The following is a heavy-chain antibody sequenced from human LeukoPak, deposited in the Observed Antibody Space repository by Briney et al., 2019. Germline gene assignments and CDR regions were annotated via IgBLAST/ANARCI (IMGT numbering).Heavy chain of an antibody. CDR1: EYTFSSDY. Sequence: ASVKVSCKASEYTFSSDYMHWVRQAPGQGLEWMGTINPSDRTTYAQRFQGRVTMTRDTSTSTVHMELSSLRSEDTAVYYCARERAVYDSGWDILDSWGQGPLVTVSS. CDR3: ARERAVYDSGWDILDS. CDR2: INPSDRT. V-gene: IGHV1-46*01. D-gene: IGHD6-19*01. J-gene: IGHJ4*02.